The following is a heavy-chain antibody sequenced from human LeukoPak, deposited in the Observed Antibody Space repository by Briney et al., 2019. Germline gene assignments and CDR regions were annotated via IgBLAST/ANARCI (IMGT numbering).Heavy chain of an antibody. CDR1: GFTFSNYG. V-gene: IGHV3-30*02. D-gene: IGHD6-19*01. CDR2: IRFDESRT. Sequence: GGSLRLSCAASGFTFSNYGMHGVRQAPGKGVEGVAFIRFDESRTFYGDSVKGRFIISRDNSENTLFLHMHRLRPEDTAVYYCAKALVLTVAGTSYVDHWGQGTLVTVSS. CDR3: AKALVLTVAGTSYVDH. J-gene: IGHJ4*02.